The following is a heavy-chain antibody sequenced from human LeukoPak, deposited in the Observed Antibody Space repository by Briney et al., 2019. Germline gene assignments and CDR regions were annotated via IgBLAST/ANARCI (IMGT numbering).Heavy chain of an antibody. V-gene: IGHV5-51*01. CDR2: IYPGDSDT. CDR3: ARRGYYGNNARIRHFDL. D-gene: IGHD4-17*01. CDR1: GYTFTNYW. Sequence: GESLKISCKGSGYTFTNYWIGWVRQMPGKGLEFMGIIYPGDSDTRYSPSFQGQVTISADKSITTAYLQWSSLKASDTALYYCARRGYYGNNARIRHFDLWGRGTLVTVAS. J-gene: IGHJ2*01.